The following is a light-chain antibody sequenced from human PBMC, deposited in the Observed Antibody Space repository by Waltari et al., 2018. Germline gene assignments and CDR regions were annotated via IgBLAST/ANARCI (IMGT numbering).Light chain of an antibody. CDR1: SSDVGSYNS. CDR3: SSHVHSTYVI. Sequence: QSALTQPASVSGSPGQSITISCTGTSSDVGSYNSVSWYQHHPGKVPKLIIYEVGNPPPGVSDPFFGSKSGNTASLTIPGLQTEDEADYYSSSHVHSTYVIFGGRNK. V-gene: IGLV2-14*01. J-gene: IGLJ2*01. CDR2: EVG.